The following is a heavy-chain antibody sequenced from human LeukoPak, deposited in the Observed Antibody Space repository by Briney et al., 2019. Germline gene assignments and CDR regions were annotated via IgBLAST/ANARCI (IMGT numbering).Heavy chain of an antibody. D-gene: IGHD3-22*01. J-gene: IGHJ3*02. CDR2: INPNIGGT. V-gene: IGHV1-2*02. CDR1: GDTFTDDY. Sequence: ASAKVSCKASGDTFTDDYMHGVRQAPGQGLEWMGWINPNIGGTSYAQKFQGMVTMTRDTSISTAYMALSRLRSDDTAVYYCARAGIWDYDDTSGYHNAAFDIWGQGTMVTVSS. CDR3: ARAGIWDYDDTSGYHNAAFDI.